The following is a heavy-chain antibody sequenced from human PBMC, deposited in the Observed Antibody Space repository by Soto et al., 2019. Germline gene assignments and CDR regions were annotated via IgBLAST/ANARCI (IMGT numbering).Heavy chain of an antibody. J-gene: IGHJ3*02. CDR3: ARDPYSSSLGAFDI. D-gene: IGHD6-6*01. CDR2: ISAYNGNT. Sequence: VASVKVSCKASGYTFTSYGISWVRQAPGQGLEWMGWISAYNGNTNYAQKLQGRVTMTTDTSTSTAYMELRSLRSDDTAVYYCARDPYSSSLGAFDIWGQGTMVTVSS. V-gene: IGHV1-18*01. CDR1: GYTFTSYG.